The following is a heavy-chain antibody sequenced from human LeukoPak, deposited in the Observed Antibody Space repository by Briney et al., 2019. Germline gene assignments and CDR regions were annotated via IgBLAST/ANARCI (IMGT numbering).Heavy chain of an antibody. V-gene: IGHV3-33*01. Sequence: GGSLRLSCAASGFSFSNYGMHWVRQAPGKGLEWVAVIWNDGSNKYYEDSVKGRFTISRDNSKNTLYLQMTSLRVEDTAVYYCARDKSWEDDTAMITSYYYGMDVWGQGTTVTVSS. CDR3: ARDKSWEDDTAMITSYYYGMDV. J-gene: IGHJ6*02. D-gene: IGHD5-18*01. CDR1: GFSFSNYG. CDR2: IWNDGSNK.